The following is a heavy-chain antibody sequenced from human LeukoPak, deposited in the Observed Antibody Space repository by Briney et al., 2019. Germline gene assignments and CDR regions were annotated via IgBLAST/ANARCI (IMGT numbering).Heavy chain of an antibody. Sequence: PGGSLRLSCAASGFTFSSYSMNWVRQAPGKGLEWVSSISSSSSYIYYADSVKGRFTISRDNAKNSLYLQMNSLRAEDTAVYYCARELGYRSGGSCSGMDVWGQGTTVTVSS. V-gene: IGHV3-21*01. CDR1: GFTFSSYS. CDR2: ISSSSSYI. CDR3: ARELGYRSGGSCSGMDV. D-gene: IGHD2-15*01. J-gene: IGHJ6*02.